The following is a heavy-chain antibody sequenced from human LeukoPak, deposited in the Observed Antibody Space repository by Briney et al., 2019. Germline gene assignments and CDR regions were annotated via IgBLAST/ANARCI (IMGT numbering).Heavy chain of an antibody. CDR2: ISSNGGST. V-gene: IGHV3-64*01. CDR3: ARDVREVVTAIVL. D-gene: IGHD2-21*02. Sequence: GGSLRLCCAASGFTFSSYAMHWVRQAPGKGLEYVSAISSNGGSTYYANSVKGRFTISRDNSKNTLYLQMGSLRAEDMAVYYCARDVREVVTAIVLWGQGTLVTVSS. CDR1: GFTFSSYA. J-gene: IGHJ4*02.